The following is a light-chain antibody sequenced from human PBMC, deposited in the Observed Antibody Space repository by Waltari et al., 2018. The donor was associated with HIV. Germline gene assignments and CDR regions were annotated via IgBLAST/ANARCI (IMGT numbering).Light chain of an antibody. CDR2: DAS. Sequence: DIQMTQSSSSLSASVGDRVTITCQASHDITNYLNWYQQKPGKAPKLLIYDASNLETGVPSRFSGSGSGTHFTFTISSLQPEDIATYFCQQYDNLPLTFGGGTKVEIK. J-gene: IGKJ4*01. CDR3: QQYDNLPLT. CDR1: HDITNY. V-gene: IGKV1-33*01.